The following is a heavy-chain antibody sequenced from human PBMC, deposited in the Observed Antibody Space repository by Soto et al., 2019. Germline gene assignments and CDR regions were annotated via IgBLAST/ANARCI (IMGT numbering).Heavy chain of an antibody. D-gene: IGHD3-9*01. Sequence: ASETLSLTCTVFGYPITSHCWSWIRQPPGRGLQWIGHLCYSGNTNYNPSLKSRVTISGDTSKNQFSLNLSSVTAADTAVYYCAREMGTWLLNAVLDPWGLGTLVTVSS. CDR2: LCYSGNT. J-gene: IGHJ5*02. CDR3: AREMGTWLLNAVLDP. V-gene: IGHV4-59*11. CDR1: GYPITSHC.